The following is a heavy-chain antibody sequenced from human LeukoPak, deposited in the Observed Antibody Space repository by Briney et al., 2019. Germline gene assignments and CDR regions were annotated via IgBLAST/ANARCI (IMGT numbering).Heavy chain of an antibody. D-gene: IGHD5-18*01. V-gene: IGHV1-2*02. CDR1: GYTFTGYY. J-gene: IGHJ4*02. Sequence: GASVKVSCKASGYTFTGYYMHWVRQAPGQGLEWMGWINPNSGGINYAQKFQGRVTMTRDTSISTAYMELSRLRSDDTAVYYCASDGYSYGSYHYWGQGTLVTVSS. CDR2: INPNSGGI. CDR3: ASDGYSYGSYHY.